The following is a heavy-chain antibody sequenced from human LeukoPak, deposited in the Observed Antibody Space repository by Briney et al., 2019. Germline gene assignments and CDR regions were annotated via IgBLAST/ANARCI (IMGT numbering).Heavy chain of an antibody. J-gene: IGHJ5*02. CDR1: GGSISSYY. Sequence: SETLSLTCTVSGGSISSYYWSWIRQPPGKGLEWIGYIYYSGSTNYNPSLKSRVTISVDTSKNQFSLKLSSVTAADTAVYYCARHGGIVVVPAAIVGRWFDPWGQGTLVTVSS. V-gene: IGHV4-59*01. CDR2: IYYSGST. CDR3: ARHGGIVVVPAAIVGRWFDP. D-gene: IGHD2-2*01.